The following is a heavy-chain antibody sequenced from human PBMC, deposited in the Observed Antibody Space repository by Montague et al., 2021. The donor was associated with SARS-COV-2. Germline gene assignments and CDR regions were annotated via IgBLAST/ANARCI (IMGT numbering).Heavy chain of an antibody. CDR1: GDSVFSNSAT. CDR3: VRGIEAAGSYDY. CDR2: TYYRTMWKS. J-gene: IGHJ4*02. Sequence: CAISGDSVFSNSATWSWIRQSPSRGLEWLGRTYYRTMWKSDYARSVKSRIAINPDTSKNQFSLQLSSVTPEDTALYYCVRGIEAAGSYDYWGQGTLVTVSS. V-gene: IGHV6-1*01. D-gene: IGHD6-13*01.